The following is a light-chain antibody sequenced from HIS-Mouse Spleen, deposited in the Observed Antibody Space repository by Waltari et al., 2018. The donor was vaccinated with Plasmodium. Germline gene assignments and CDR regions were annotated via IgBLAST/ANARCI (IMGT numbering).Light chain of an antibody. J-gene: IGLJ3*02. CDR3: QVWDSSTV. CDR1: NIGSKN. Sequence: SYELTQPLSVSVALGQTARITCGGNNIGSKNVHWYPQKPGQAPLLVIYRDSNRPSGIPERFSGSNSGNTATLTISRAQAGDEADYYCQVWDSSTVFGGGTKLTVL. V-gene: IGLV3-9*01. CDR2: RDS.